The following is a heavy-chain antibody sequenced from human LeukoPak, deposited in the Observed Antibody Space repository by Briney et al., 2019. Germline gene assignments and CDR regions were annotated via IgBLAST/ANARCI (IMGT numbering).Heavy chain of an antibody. J-gene: IGHJ4*02. CDR1: GFTFSSYS. CDR2: ISSSSSYI. V-gene: IGHV3-21*01. Sequence: GGSLRLSCAASGFTFSSYSMNWVRQAPGKGLEWVSSISSSSSYICYVDSVKGRFTISRDNAKNSLYLQMNSLRAEDTAVYYCARYPGIAAAGGFDYWGQGTLVTVSS. CDR3: ARYPGIAAAGGFDY. D-gene: IGHD6-13*01.